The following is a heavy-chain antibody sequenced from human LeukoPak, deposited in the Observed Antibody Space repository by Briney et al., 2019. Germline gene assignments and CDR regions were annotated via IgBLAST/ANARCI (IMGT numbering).Heavy chain of an antibody. CDR2: ISYDGSNK. Sequence: GGSLRLSCAASGFTFSSYAMHWVRQAPGKGLEWVAVISYDGSNKYYADSVKGRFTISRDNSKNTLYLQMNSLRAEDTAVYYCAKDSYDSSGYHGYYFDYWGQGTLVTVSS. J-gene: IGHJ4*02. CDR1: GFTFSSYA. CDR3: AKDSYDSSGYHGYYFDY. V-gene: IGHV3-30-3*01. D-gene: IGHD3-22*01.